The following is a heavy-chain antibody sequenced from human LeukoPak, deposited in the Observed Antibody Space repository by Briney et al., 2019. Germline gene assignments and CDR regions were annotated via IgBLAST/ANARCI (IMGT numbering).Heavy chain of an antibody. CDR1: GGSISSYY. J-gene: IGHJ4*02. D-gene: IGHD1-26*01. CDR2: IYYSGST. V-gene: IGHV4-59*01. CDR3: ARVVGHGYSDY. Sequence: PSETLSLTCTVSGGSISSYYWSWIRQPPGKGLEWIGYIYYSGSTNYNPSLKSRVTISVDTSKNQFSLKLSSVTAADTAVYHCARVVGHGYSDYWGQGTLVTVSS.